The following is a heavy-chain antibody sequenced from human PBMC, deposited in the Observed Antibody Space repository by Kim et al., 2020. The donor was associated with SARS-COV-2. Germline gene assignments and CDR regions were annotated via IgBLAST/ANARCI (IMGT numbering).Heavy chain of an antibody. CDR1: GFTFSIYG. CDR3: AKAGYSSGWYED. J-gene: IGHJ4*02. D-gene: IGHD6-19*01. V-gene: IGHV3-33*06. CDR2: IWADGTNE. Sequence: GGSLRLSCTASGFTFSIYGMHWVRQAPGKGLEWVAGIWADGTNENYADSVKGRFTISRDNSQNTLYLQMNSLRAEDTAVYYCAKAGYSSGWYEDWGQGILATVSS.